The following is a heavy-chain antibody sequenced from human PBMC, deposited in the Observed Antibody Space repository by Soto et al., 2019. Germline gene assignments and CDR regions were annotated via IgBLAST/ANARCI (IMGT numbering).Heavy chain of an antibody. CDR3: GRDRAITIFGVVSRHYYGMDV. CDR1: GFTFSSYA. J-gene: IGHJ6*02. D-gene: IGHD3-3*01. CDR2: ISYDGSSE. V-gene: IGHV3-30-3*01. Sequence: QVQLVESGGGAVQSGRSLRLSCAASGFTFSSYALHWVRQAPGKGLEWVAVISYDGSSEYYTESVKGRFTVSRDNSKNRLYLEMNSLSPDDTAVYYCGRDRAITIFGVVSRHYYGMDVWGQGTTVIVSS.